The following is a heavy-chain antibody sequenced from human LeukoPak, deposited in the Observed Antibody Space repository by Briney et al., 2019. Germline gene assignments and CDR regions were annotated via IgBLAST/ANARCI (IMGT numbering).Heavy chain of an antibody. V-gene: IGHV3-21*01. J-gene: IGHJ3*02. CDR3: ARDAYSSSWYGGAFDI. CDR1: GFTFSRYS. D-gene: IGHD6-13*01. Sequence: GGSLRLSCGASGFTFSRYSMNWVRQAPGKGLEWVSSISSSGSYIYYADSVKGRFTISRDNAKNSLYLQMNSLRAEDTAVYYCARDAYSSSWYGGAFDIWGQGTMVTVSS. CDR2: ISSSGSYI.